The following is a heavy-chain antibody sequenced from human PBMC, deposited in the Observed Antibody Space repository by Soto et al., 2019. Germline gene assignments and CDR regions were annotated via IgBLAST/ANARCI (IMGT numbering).Heavy chain of an antibody. Sequence: QVQLVQSGAEVRKPGSSVTVSCKASGGTFSRHAISWVRQAPGQGLEWMGGIIPIFGTANHAQKFQGRDTIIADESKSTVYMELSSLRSEDTAMYYCARGWGYDSNDYYYAYWGQGPLVIVSS. V-gene: IGHV1-69*01. CDR3: ARGWGYDSNDYYYAY. CDR2: IIPIFGTA. CDR1: GGTFSRHA. J-gene: IGHJ4*02. D-gene: IGHD3-22*01.